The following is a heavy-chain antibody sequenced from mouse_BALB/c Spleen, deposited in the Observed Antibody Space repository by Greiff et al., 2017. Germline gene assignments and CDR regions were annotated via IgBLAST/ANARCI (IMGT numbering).Heavy chain of an antibody. CDR3: ARLGDDGYYGFAY. D-gene: IGHD2-3*01. J-gene: IGHJ3*01. V-gene: IGHV5-17*01. CDR2: ISSGSSTI. Sequence: EVMLVESGGGLVKPGGSLKLSCAASGFTFSDYYMYWVRQTPEKRLEWVATISSGSSTIYYADTVKGRFTISRDNPKNTLFLQMTSLRSEDTAMYYCARLGDDGYYGFAYWGQGTLVTVSA. CDR1: GFTFSDYY.